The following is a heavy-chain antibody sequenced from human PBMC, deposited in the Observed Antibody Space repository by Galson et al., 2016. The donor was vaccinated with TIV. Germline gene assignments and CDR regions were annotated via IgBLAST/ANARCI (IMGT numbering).Heavy chain of an antibody. CDR3: TRTAMGSTRNAFDI. V-gene: IGHV3-49*03. J-gene: IGHJ3*02. CDR2: ITSKTYGATT. CDR1: GFTFGHYA. Sequence: SLRLSCAASGFTFGHYAVNWFRQAPGKGLEWVGFITSKTYGATTEYAASVKGRFTILRDDSRNIAYLQMNSLKTEDTAVYYCTRTAMGSTRNAFDIWGQGQLSPSPQ. D-gene: IGHD1-1*01.